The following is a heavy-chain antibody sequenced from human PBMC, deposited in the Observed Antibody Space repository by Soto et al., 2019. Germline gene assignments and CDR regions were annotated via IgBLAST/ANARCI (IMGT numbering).Heavy chain of an antibody. Sequence: PGGSLRLSCAASGFTFSSYAMSWVRQAPGKGLEWVSAISGSGGSTYYADSVKGRFTISRDNSKNTLYLQMNSLRAEDTAVYYCAKDPLTYYDFWSGYFPGAFAIWGQGTMVTVSS. V-gene: IGHV3-23*01. D-gene: IGHD3-3*01. CDR3: AKDPLTYYDFWSGYFPGAFAI. J-gene: IGHJ3*02. CDR2: ISGSGGST. CDR1: GFTFSSYA.